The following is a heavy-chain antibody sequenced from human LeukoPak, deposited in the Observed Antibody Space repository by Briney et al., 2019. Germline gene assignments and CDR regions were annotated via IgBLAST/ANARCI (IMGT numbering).Heavy chain of an antibody. CDR3: ARKSMGYCSGGSCYSDAFDI. CDR2: FNPNSGGT. V-gene: IGHV1-2*06. Sequence: AAVKVSCKASGYTLTVYYMHWVRQAPGQRLEWMGRFNPNSGGTNYAPTFQGRATMTRDTSISTAYMELSRLRSDDTAVYYCARKSMGYCSGGSCYSDAFDIWGQGTMVTVSS. CDR1: GYTLTVYY. J-gene: IGHJ3*02. D-gene: IGHD2-15*01.